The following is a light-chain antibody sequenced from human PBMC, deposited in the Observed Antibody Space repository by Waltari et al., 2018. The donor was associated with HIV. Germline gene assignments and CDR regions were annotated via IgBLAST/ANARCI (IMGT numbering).Light chain of an antibody. CDR1: QSLLYSYNNNNY. CDR2: GAS. J-gene: IGKJ4*01. Sequence: DIVMTQSPDSLAVSLGERATISCKSSQSLLYSYNNNNYLAWYQQKPGQPPKVLISGASTRESGVPDRFSGSGSGTDFTLTISSLQAEDAAVYYCQQYYATPPLTFGGGTKVEIK. V-gene: IGKV4-1*01. CDR3: QQYYATPPLT.